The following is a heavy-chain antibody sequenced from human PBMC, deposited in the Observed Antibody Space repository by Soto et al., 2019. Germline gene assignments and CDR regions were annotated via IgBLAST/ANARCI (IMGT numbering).Heavy chain of an antibody. J-gene: IGHJ4*02. D-gene: IGHD1-26*01. CDR3: ARHRLLTPPVY. Sequence: PSETLSLTCTVSGGSISSGGYYWSWIRQHPGKGLEWIGYIYYSGSTYYNPSLKSRVTISVDKSKNQFSLKLSSVTAADTAVYYCARHRLLTPPVYWGQGTLVTVSS. CDR1: GGSISSGGYY. CDR2: IYYSGST. V-gene: IGHV4-31*03.